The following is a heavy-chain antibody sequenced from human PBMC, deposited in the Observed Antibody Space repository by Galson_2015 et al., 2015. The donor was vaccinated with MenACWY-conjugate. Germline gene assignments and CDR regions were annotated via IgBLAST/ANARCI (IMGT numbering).Heavy chain of an antibody. Sequence: PALVKPTQTLTLTCTFSGFSLSSYEMCIYWVRQPPGKALEWLARIDWRDNKYYTTSLKTRLTISKDTSTNQVVLTMTNVDPVDTATYYCARMHIVLDATDAFDIWGQGTMVTVSS. J-gene: IGHJ3*02. V-gene: IGHV2-70*11. D-gene: IGHD3-22*01. CDR1: GFSLSSYEMC. CDR2: IDWRDNK. CDR3: ARMHIVLDATDAFDI.